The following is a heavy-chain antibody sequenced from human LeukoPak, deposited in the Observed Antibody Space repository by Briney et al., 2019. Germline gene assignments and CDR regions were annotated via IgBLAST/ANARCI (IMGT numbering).Heavy chain of an antibody. V-gene: IGHV3-11*04. CDR3: ARVDRAVGHGY. CDR1: EFIVSINY. Sequence: GGSLRLSCAASEFIVSINYMTWVRQAPGKGLGWVSYISSSGSTIYYADSVKGRFTISRDNAKNSLYLQMNSLRAEDTAVYYCARVDRAVGHGYWGQGTLVTVSS. CDR2: ISSSGSTI. J-gene: IGHJ4*02. D-gene: IGHD2-2*03.